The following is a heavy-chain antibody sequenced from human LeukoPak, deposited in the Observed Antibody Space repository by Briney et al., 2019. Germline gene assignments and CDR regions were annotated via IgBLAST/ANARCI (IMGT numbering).Heavy chain of an antibody. CDR3: ARDRQGGYYYGMDV. J-gene: IGHJ6*02. D-gene: IGHD3-16*01. V-gene: IGHV3-21*01. CDR1: GSTFSSYI. CDR2: ISSSSAYI. Sequence: GGSLRLSCAASGSTFSSYIMNWVRQAPGKGPEWVSSISSSSAYIYYADSVKGRFTISRDNAKNSLYLQMNSLRAEDTAVYYCARDRQGGYYYGMDVWGQGTTVTVSS.